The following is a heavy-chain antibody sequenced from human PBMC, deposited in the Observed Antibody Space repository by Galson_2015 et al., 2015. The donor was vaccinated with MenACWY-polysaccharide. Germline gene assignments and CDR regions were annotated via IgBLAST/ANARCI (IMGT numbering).Heavy chain of an antibody. CDR2: MKQDGSEK. CDR3: ARDPLDSSGYTRGSVFDL. D-gene: IGHD3-22*01. CDR1: GFTFSSFW. Sequence: SLRLSCAASGFTFSSFWMSWVRQAPGKELEWVAIMKQDGSEKYYVDSVKGRFSISRDNAKNSLYLQMNSLRSEDTAVYYCARDPLDSSGYTRGSVFDLWGRGTLVTVSS. J-gene: IGHJ2*01. V-gene: IGHV3-7*01.